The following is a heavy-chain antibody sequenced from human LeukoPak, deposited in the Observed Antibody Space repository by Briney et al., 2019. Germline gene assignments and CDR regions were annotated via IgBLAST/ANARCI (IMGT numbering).Heavy chain of an antibody. CDR1: GFTFSSYA. J-gene: IGHJ4*02. V-gene: IGHV3-23*01. D-gene: IGHD2-8*01. CDR2: ISGSGGST. CDR3: AKLMRLMSARLDY. Sequence: GGSLRLSCAASGFTFSSYAMSWVRQAPGKGLEWVSAISGSGGSTYYADSVKGRFTISRDNSKNTLYLQMNSLRAEDTVVYYCAKLMRLMSARLDYWGQGTLVTVSS.